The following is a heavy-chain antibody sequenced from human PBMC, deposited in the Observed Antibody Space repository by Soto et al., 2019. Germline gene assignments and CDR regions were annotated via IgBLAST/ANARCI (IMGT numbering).Heavy chain of an antibody. J-gene: IGHJ4*02. CDR2: INADGSET. V-gene: IGHV3-74*01. D-gene: IGHD2-21*01. CDR3: ARDGEGF. CDR1: GFTFSSNW. Sequence: GGSLRLSCAASGFTFSSNWMHWVRRVPGRGLVWVSRINADGSETNYEDSVEGRFTISRDNPKNTLYLQMNSLRAEDTAVYYCARDGEGFWGQGTLVTVSA.